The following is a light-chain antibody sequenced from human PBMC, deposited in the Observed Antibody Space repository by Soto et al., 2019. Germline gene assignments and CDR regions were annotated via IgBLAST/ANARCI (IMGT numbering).Light chain of an antibody. Sequence: LTESPGPMSLSPGERAPLSCSASQSVSNNYLAWYQQTPGPAPRLLIYGASNRATGPPDSFSGSGSGTDFTLTISRLEPEDFAVYYCQQYGSSGTFGQGTKVDIK. CDR2: GAS. CDR1: QSVSNNY. CDR3: QQYGSSGT. V-gene: IGKV3-20*01. J-gene: IGKJ1*01.